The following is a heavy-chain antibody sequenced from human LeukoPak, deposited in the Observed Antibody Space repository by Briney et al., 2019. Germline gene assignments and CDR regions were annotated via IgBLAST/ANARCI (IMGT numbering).Heavy chain of an antibody. CDR3: ARVIVRDFWSGYYDAFDI. J-gene: IGHJ3*02. D-gene: IGHD3-3*01. V-gene: IGHV1-18*01. Sequence: ASVKVSCKASGYTFTSYGISWVRQAPGQGLEWMGWISAYNGNTNYAQKLQGRVTMTTDTSTSTAYMELRSLRSDDTAVYYCARVIVRDFWSGYYDAFDIWGQGTMVTVSS. CDR2: ISAYNGNT. CDR1: GYTFTSYG.